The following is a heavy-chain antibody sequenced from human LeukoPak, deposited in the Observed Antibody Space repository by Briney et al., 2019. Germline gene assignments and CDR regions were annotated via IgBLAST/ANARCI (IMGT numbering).Heavy chain of an antibody. CDR2: ILYSGKI. J-gene: IGHJ4*02. D-gene: IGHD3-10*01. Sequence: PGGSLRLSCAASGFTFSDFYMTWIRQPPGKGLEWIGSILYSGKIYYNPSLKSRVTISVDTSKNQFSLRLNSVTAADTAVYYCAREWFGDLLFDYWGQGTLVTVSS. CDR3: AREWFGDLLFDY. CDR1: GFTFSDFY. V-gene: IGHV4-34*12.